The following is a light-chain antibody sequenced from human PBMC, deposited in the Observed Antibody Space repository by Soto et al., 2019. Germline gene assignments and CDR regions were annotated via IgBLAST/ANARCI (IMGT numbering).Light chain of an antibody. CDR1: SSDVGGYDF. J-gene: IGLJ2*01. CDR2: EVR. CDR3: LSYTSDGTVL. V-gene: IGLV2-14*01. Sequence: QSALTQPASVSGSPGQSITISCTGTSSDVGGYDFLSWYQQHPGKAPKLMIYEVRNRPSGVSYRFSGSKSGNTASLTISGLQADDEADYYCLSYTSDGTVLFGGGTQLTVL.